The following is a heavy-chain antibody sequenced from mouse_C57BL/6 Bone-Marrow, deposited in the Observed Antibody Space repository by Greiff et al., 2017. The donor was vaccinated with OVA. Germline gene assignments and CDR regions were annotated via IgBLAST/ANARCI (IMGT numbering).Heavy chain of an antibody. CDR1: GFAFSSSW. CDR3: ARNWDDY. D-gene: IGHD4-1*01. Sequence: VQLHQSGPELVKPGASVKISCKASGFAFSSSWMNWVKQRPGKGLEWIGRIYPGDGDTNDNGKFKGKATLTADKSSSTAYMQLSSLTSEDSAVYFCARNWDDYWGQGTTLTVSS. CDR2: IYPGDGDT. J-gene: IGHJ2*01. V-gene: IGHV1-82*01.